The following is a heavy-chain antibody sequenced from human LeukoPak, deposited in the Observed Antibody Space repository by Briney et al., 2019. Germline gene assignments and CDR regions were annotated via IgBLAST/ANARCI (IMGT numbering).Heavy chain of an antibody. D-gene: IGHD3-10*01. V-gene: IGHV4-59*01. Sequence: PSETLSLTCTVSGGSISSYYWSWIRQPPGKGLEWIGYIYYRGSTNYNPSLKSRVTVSVDTSKNQFSLKLSSVTAADTAVYYRARDRGGSKALGWFDPWGQGTLVTVSS. J-gene: IGHJ5*02. CDR2: IYYRGST. CDR3: ARDRGGSKALGWFDP. CDR1: GGSISSYY.